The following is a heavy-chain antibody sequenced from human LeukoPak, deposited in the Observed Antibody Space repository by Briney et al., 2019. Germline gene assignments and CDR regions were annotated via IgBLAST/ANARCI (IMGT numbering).Heavy chain of an antibody. J-gene: IGHJ3*02. V-gene: IGHV3-30*18. D-gene: IGHD6-13*01. Sequence: GGSLRLSCVASGFTFSRHDMNWVRQAPGKGLEWVAVTSYDGSNKYHADSVKGRFTISRDNSKNTLYLQMNSLRTEDTAVYYCAKGVSSSWSNDAFDIWGQGTMVTVSS. CDR1: GFTFSRHD. CDR2: TSYDGSNK. CDR3: AKGVSSSWSNDAFDI.